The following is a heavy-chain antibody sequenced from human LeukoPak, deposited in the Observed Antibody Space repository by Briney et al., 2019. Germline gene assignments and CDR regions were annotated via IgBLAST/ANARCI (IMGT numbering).Heavy chain of an antibody. Sequence: GGSLRLSCAASGFTVSSNYMSWVRQAPGKGLEWVSVIYSGGSTYYADSVKGRFTISRDNAKNSLYLQMNSLRAEDTAVYYCAKTGDFWSGYLGYWGQGTLVTVSS. CDR3: AKTGDFWSGYLGY. J-gene: IGHJ4*02. D-gene: IGHD3-3*01. CDR2: IYSGGST. V-gene: IGHV3-53*01. CDR1: GFTVSSNY.